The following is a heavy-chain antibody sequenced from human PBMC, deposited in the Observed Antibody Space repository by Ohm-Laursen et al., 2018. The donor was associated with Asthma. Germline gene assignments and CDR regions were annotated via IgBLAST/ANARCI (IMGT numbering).Heavy chain of an antibody. CDR2: IKEDGSEE. CDR3: ARFGRDYRSHGMDV. J-gene: IGHJ6*02. Sequence: SLRLSCAASGLTFSSYWMTWVRQAPGKGPEWVAHIKEDGSEESYLASVKGRFTISRDNAKNSLYLQMNSLRAEDTAVYYCARFGRDYRSHGMDVWGQGTTVTVSS. V-gene: IGHV3-7*05. CDR1: GLTFSSYW. D-gene: IGHD4-11*01.